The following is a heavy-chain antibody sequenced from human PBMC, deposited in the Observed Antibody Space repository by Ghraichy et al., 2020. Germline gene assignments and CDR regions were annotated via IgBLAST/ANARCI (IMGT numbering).Heavy chain of an antibody. CDR2: IKSKTDGGIT. D-gene: IGHD6-19*01. Sequence: GGSLRLSCAASGFTFRDYYMSWIRQAPGKGLEWVGRIKSKTDGGITDYAAPVKGRFTISIDDSKDTLYLQMNSLKTEDTAVYYCATDDLTGSGWKYLDYWGQGTLVTVSS. V-gene: IGHV3-15*01. CDR3: ATDDLTGSGWKYLDY. CDR1: GFTFRDYY. J-gene: IGHJ4*02.